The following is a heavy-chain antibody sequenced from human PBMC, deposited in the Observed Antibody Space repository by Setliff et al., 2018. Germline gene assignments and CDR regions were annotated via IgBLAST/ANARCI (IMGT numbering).Heavy chain of an antibody. J-gene: IGHJ4*02. CDR2: TRNKVSGYIT. CDR1: GFTLSDYS. Sequence: SLRLSCATSGFTLSDYSMDWVRQAPGKGLEWVGRTRNKVSGYITEYAASVKGRFTISRDDSKNSLSLQMNSLRTEDTAVYYCFGAGTCSYWGQGTLVTVS. D-gene: IGHD3-10*01. V-gene: IGHV3-72*01. CDR3: FGAGTCSY.